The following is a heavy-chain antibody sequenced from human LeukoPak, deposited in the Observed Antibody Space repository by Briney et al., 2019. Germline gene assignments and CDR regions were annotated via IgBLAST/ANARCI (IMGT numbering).Heavy chain of an antibody. J-gene: IGHJ4*02. CDR3: ARGVAAAGIYYFDY. CDR2: IWYDGSNK. Sequence: GRSLRLSCAASRFTFSSYGMHWVRQAPGKGLEWVAVIWYDGSNKYYADSVKGRFTISRDNSKNTLYLQMNSLRAEDTAVYYCARGVAAAGIYYFDYWGQGTLVTVSS. CDR1: RFTFSSYG. V-gene: IGHV3-33*01. D-gene: IGHD6-13*01.